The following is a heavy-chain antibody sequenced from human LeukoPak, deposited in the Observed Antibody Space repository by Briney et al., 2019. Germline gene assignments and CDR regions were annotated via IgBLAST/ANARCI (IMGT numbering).Heavy chain of an antibody. CDR1: GFTFSSYS. Sequence: PGGSLRLSCAASGFTFSSYSMNWVRQAPGKGLEWVSSISSSSSYIYYADSVKGRFTISRDNAKNSLYLQMNSLRAEDTAVYYCAKNVREADWYYYYMDVWGKGTTVTVSS. V-gene: IGHV3-21*04. CDR2: ISSSSSYI. J-gene: IGHJ6*03. D-gene: IGHD3-9*01. CDR3: AKNVREADWYYYYMDV.